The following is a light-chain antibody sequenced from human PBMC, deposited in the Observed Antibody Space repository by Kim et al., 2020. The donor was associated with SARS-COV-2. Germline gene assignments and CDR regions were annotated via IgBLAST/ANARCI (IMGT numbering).Light chain of an antibody. Sequence: RVTISCTGSSSNIGAGYDVHWYQQLPGTAPKLLSYDNNNRPSGVPDRFSGSKSGTSASLAITGLQAEDEADYYCQSYDSSLTGSVFGGGTQLTVL. V-gene: IGLV1-40*01. CDR3: QSYDSSLTGSV. CDR1: SSNIGAGYD. CDR2: DNN. J-gene: IGLJ3*02.